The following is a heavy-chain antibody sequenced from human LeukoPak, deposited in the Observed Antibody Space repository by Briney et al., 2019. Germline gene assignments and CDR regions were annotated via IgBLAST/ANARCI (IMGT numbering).Heavy chain of an antibody. J-gene: IGHJ4*02. V-gene: IGHV3-11*06. CDR1: GFTFSDYH. Sequence: PGGSLRLSCAASGFTFSDYHMNWIRQAPGKGLEWVSYISGSSSYTNYADSVKGRFTISRDNAKNSLYLQMNSLRTEDTAVYYCACYGIAPPYWGQGTLVTVSS. CDR2: ISGSSSYT. D-gene: IGHD2-15*01. CDR3: ACYGIAPPY.